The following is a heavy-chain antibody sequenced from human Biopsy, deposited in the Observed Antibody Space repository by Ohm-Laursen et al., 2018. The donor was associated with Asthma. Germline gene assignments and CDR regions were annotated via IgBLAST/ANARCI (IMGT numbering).Heavy chain of an antibody. V-gene: IGHV3-30*03. J-gene: IGHJ4*02. CDR3: ASQSSGPDFWSGYYYFDY. D-gene: IGHD3-3*01. Sequence: SLRLSCAAFGFTFSSYGMHWVRQAPGKGLEWVAVISYVGSNKYYADSVKGRFTISRDNSKNTLYLQMNSLRAEDTAVYYCASQSSGPDFWSGYYYFDYGGQGTLVTVSA. CDR1: GFTFSSYG. CDR2: ISYVGSNK.